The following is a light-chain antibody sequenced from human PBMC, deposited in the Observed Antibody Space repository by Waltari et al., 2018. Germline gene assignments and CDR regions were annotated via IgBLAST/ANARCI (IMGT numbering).Light chain of an antibody. V-gene: IGLV2-14*01. J-gene: IGLJ3*02. CDR1: TSDVRGYNY. Sequence: QSALTQPASVSGSPGQSITIPCTGTTSDVRGYNYVSWYQQHPGKVPKLLIFDVSNRPSGVSNRFSGSKSGNTASLTISGLQAEEESDYYCCSFTSRSTWVFGGGTKLTVL. CDR2: DVS. CDR3: CSFTSRSTWV.